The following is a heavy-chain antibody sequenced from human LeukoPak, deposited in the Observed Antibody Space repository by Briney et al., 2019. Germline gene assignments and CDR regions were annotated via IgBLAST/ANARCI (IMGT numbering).Heavy chain of an antibody. Sequence: GGSLRLSCAASGFTFSSYSMNWVRQAPGKGLEWVSSISISSSYIYYADSVKGRFTISRDNAKNSLYLQMNSLRAEDTAVYYCARGYYYDSRPKRKPSQVDYWGQGTLVTVSS. J-gene: IGHJ4*02. CDR3: ARGYYYDSRPKRKPSQVDY. D-gene: IGHD3-22*01. CDR1: GFTFSSYS. CDR2: ISISSSYI. V-gene: IGHV3-21*01.